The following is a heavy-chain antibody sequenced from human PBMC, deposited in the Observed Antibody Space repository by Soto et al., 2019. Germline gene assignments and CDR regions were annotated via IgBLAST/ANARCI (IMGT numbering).Heavy chain of an antibody. D-gene: IGHD3-10*01. J-gene: IGHJ4*02. CDR3: AKDTLWFGELFESFDY. CDR1: GFTFSSYG. Sequence: QVQLVESGGGVVQPGRSLRLSCAASGFTFSSYGMHWVRQAPGKGLEWVAVISYDGSNKYYADSVKGRFTISRDNSKNTLYLQMNSLRAEDTAVYYCAKDTLWFGELFESFDYWGQGTLVTVSS. V-gene: IGHV3-30*18. CDR2: ISYDGSNK.